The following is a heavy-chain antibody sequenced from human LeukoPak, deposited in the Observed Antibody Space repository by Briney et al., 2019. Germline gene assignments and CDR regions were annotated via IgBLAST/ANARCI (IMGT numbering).Heavy chain of an antibody. Sequence: GRSLRLSCAASGFTFSSYAMHWVCQAPGKGLEWVAVISYDGSNKYYADSVKGRFTISRDNSKNTLYLQMNSLRAEDTAVYYCAVWELRTMGYFDYWGQGTLVTVSS. CDR2: ISYDGSNK. J-gene: IGHJ4*02. CDR1: GFTFSSYA. CDR3: AVWELRTMGYFDY. V-gene: IGHV3-30*04. D-gene: IGHD1-7*01.